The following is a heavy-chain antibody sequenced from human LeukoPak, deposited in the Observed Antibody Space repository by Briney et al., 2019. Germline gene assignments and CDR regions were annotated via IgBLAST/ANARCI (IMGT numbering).Heavy chain of an antibody. CDR1: GGSISSYH. J-gene: IGHJ4*02. V-gene: IGHV4-4*07. D-gene: IGHD6-13*01. Sequence: SETLSLTCTVSGGSISSYHWSWIRQPAGKGLEWIGRIYTSGSTNYNPSLKSRVTMSVDTSKNQFSLKLSSVTAADTAVYYCARGGGSSSSWTLDYWGQGTLVTVSS. CDR2: IYTSGST. CDR3: ARGGGSSSSWTLDY.